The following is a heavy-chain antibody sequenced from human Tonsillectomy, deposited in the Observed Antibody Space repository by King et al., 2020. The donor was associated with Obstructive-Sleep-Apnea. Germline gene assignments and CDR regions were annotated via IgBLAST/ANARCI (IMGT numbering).Heavy chain of an antibody. D-gene: IGHD2-21*02. CDR1: GGTLSNFD. J-gene: IGHJ3*01. CDR3: ARPDFAGDSAFDL. V-gene: IGHV1-69*10. Sequence: QLVQSGAEVKKPGSSVKVSCKASGGTLSNFDIAWVRQAPGRGFEWMGGIVYILGIANYARKFQGRVTVTAVKSATTAYLELSNVTSEDTAVYYCARPDFAGDSAFDLWGQGTMIIVSS. CDR2: IVYILGIA.